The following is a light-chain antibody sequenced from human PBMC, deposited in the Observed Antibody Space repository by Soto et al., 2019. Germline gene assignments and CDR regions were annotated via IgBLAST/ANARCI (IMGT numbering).Light chain of an antibody. CDR3: TWNAGTNTFV. Sequence: QSVLTQPPSVSGAPGQRVTISCTGSSSNIGAGYDVHWYQQLPGTAPKLLIYGNSNRPSGVPDRFSGSKSGNTASLTVYGLQAEDEADYYCTWNAGTNTFVFGSGTKLTVL. V-gene: IGLV1-40*01. CDR2: GNS. J-gene: IGLJ1*01. CDR1: SSNIGAGYD.